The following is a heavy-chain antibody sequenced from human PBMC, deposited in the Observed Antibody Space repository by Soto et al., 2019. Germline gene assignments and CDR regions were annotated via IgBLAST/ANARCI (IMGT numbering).Heavy chain of an antibody. CDR2: IYFSGST. CDR1: GGSISSSSYY. D-gene: IGHD1-26*01. V-gene: IGHV4-39*01. Sequence: SETLSLTCTVSGGSISSSSYYWGWIRQPPGKGLEWIGSIYFSGSTYYNPSLKSRVTISGDTSKNQFSLKLSSVTAADTAVYYCASYMWELPRRTFDYWGQGTLVTVSS. CDR3: ASYMWELPRRTFDY. J-gene: IGHJ4*02.